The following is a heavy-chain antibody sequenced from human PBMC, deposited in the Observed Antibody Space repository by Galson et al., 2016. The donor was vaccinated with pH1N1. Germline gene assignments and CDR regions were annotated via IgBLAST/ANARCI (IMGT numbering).Heavy chain of an antibody. CDR2: IIPIFNTA. V-gene: IGHV1-69*13. Sequence: SVKVSCKASGYTFTSYVMHWVRQAPGQGLEWMGGIIPIFNTAKYAQNFQGRVTITADESTTTAYMELTSLRSEDTAMYFCAREDYYDTDLSDWYFDLRGRGTLLTVSS. J-gene: IGHJ2*01. D-gene: IGHD3-22*01. CDR3: AREDYYDTDLSDWYFDL. CDR1: GYTFTSYV.